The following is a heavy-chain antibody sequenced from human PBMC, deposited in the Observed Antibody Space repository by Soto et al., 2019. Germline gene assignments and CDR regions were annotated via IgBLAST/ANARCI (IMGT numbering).Heavy chain of an antibody. CDR3: AKDPGLPQVTPYYFDY. J-gene: IGHJ4*02. Sequence: LRLSCAASGFTSSRYAMSWVRQAPGKGLEWVSAISCSGGSTYYADSVKGRFTISRDNSKNTLYLQMNSLRAEDTAVYYCAKDPGLPQVTPYYFDYWGQGTLVTVSS. CDR2: ISCSGGST. CDR1: GFTSSRYA. V-gene: IGHV3-23*01.